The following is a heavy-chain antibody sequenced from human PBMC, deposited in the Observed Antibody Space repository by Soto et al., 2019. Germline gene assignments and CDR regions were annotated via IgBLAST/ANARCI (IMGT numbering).Heavy chain of an antibody. Sequence: SETLSLTCAVSGGSVTTGNWWGWVRQPPGRGLEWIGEVFHTGSTSYNPSLKSRVTLSVDKSKNQFSLKLSSVTAADTAVYYCVRLYCRGGACPYYYYYSMDVWGQGTTVTVSS. CDR3: VRLYCRGGACPYYYYYSMDV. CDR1: GGSVTTGNW. D-gene: IGHD2-15*01. J-gene: IGHJ6*02. V-gene: IGHV4-4*02. CDR2: VFHTGST.